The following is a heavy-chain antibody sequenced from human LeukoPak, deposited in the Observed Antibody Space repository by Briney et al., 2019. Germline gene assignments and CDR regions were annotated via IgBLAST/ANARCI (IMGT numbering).Heavy chain of an antibody. CDR1: GFTFTNYN. J-gene: IGHJ5*02. CDR2: ISAYNGNT. V-gene: IGHV1-18*01. CDR3: ARGLKPSYCSGGSCYLVWFDP. Sequence: ASVKVSCKASGFTFTNYNMHWVRQAPGQGLEWMGWISAYNGNTNYAQKFQGRVTITADKSTSTAYMELSSLRSEDTAVYYCARGLKPSYCSGGSCYLVWFDPWGQGTLVTVSS. D-gene: IGHD2-15*01.